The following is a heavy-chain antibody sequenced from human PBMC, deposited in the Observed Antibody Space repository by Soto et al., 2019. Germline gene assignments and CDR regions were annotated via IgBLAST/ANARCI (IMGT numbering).Heavy chain of an antibody. J-gene: IGHJ3*02. CDR1: GYSFTSYW. Sequence: XESLKVSWQCSGYSFTSYWIGLVLQMPGKGLEWMGIIYPGDSDTRYSPSFQGQVTISADKSISTAYLQWSSLKASDTAMYYCARINGDYKRDAFDIWAQGTMVTVSS. CDR3: ARINGDYKRDAFDI. V-gene: IGHV5-51*01. CDR2: IYPGDSDT. D-gene: IGHD4-17*01.